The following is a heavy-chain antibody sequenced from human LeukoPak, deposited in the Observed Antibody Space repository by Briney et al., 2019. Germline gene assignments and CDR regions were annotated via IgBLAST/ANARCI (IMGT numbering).Heavy chain of an antibody. CDR1: GHSFISYW. V-gene: IGHV5-51*01. Sequence: GDSLKISCEGSGHSFISYWIGWVRQMPGKGLEWMGIIYPGDSDTRYSPSFQGQVTISADKSISTAYLQWSSLKASDTAIYYCARGGLSGWYYWFDPWGQGTLVTVSS. CDR2: IYPGDSDT. D-gene: IGHD6-19*01. CDR3: ARGGLSGWYYWFDP. J-gene: IGHJ5*02.